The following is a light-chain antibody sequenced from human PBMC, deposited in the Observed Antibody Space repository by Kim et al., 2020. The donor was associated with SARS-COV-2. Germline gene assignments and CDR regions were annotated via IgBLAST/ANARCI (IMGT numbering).Light chain of an antibody. Sequence: SVALGQTAGITGGGNNIGSKNVHWYQQKPGQAPVLVIYRDSNRPSGIPERFSGSNSGNTATLTISRAQAGDEADYYCQVWDSSTAVFGGGTQLTVL. CDR3: QVWDSSTAV. CDR1: NIGSKN. V-gene: IGLV3-9*01. J-gene: IGLJ3*02. CDR2: RDS.